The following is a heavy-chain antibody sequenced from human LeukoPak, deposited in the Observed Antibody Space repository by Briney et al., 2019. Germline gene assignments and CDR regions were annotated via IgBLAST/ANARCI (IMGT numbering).Heavy chain of an antibody. J-gene: IGHJ4*02. CDR1: GYSFTGYY. CDR3: ARGIAAVY. D-gene: IGHD6-13*01. V-gene: IGHV1-2*02. CDR2: INLNSGGT. Sequence: ASVKVSCKASGYSFTGYYMHWVRQAPGQGLEWMGWINLNSGGTNYAQKFQGRATMTRDTSISTVYMELSRLRSDDSAVYYCARGIAAVYWGQGTLVTVSS.